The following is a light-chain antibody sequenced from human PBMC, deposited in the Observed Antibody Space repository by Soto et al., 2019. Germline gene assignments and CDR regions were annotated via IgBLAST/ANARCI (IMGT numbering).Light chain of an antibody. CDR2: GES. V-gene: IGKV3-15*01. J-gene: IGKJ5*01. Sequence: EIIMTQSPTALPVTSGRGSTLSCRASQSVSTNLAWYPQKPGQVPSLRIYGESTRASGIQARFSGSGSGTEFTLTIGSLQSEDFAVDDCQQNRSSPSFGQGTRVEIK. CDR3: QQNRSSPS. CDR1: QSVSTN.